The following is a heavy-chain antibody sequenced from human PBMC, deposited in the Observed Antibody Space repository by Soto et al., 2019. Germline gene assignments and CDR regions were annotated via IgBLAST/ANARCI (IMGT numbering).Heavy chain of an antibody. CDR3: ARVVGGYYYGMEV. D-gene: IGHD2-2*01. CDR1: GGSISSSNW. V-gene: IGHV4-4*02. J-gene: IGHJ6*02. Sequence: QVQLQESGPGLVKPSGTLSLTCAVSGGSISSSNWWSWVRQPPGKGLEGIGEIYHSGSTNYNPSRKRRVNISVDKSKNQFALKLSSVTAADTAVYYCARVVGGYYYGMEVWGQGTTVTVSS. CDR2: IYHSGST.